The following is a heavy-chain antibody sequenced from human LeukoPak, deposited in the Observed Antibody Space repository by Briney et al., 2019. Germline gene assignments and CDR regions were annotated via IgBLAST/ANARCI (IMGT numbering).Heavy chain of an antibody. CDR2: ISAYNGNT. CDR3: ARDRDWPFYYDSSGYYISDAGLNY. J-gene: IGHJ4*02. Sequence: GASVKVSCKASGYTFTSYGISWVRQAPGQGLEWMGWISAYNGNTNYAQKLQGRVTMTTDTSTSTAYMELRSLRSDDTAVYYCARDRDWPFYYDSSGYYISDAGLNYWGQGTLVTASS. V-gene: IGHV1-18*01. D-gene: IGHD3-22*01. CDR1: GYTFTSYG.